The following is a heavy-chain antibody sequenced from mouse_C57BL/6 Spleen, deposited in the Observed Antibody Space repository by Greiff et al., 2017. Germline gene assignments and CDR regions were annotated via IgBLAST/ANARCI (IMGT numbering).Heavy chain of an antibody. J-gene: IGHJ2*01. CDR2: INPGSGGT. CDR1: GYAFTNYL. Sequence: QVQLQQSGAELVRPGTSVKVSCKASGYAFTNYLIEWVKQRPGQGLEWIGVINPGSGGTNYNEKFKGKATLTADKSSSTAYMQLSSLTSEDSAVYFCARAQFQDALDYWGQGTTLTVSS. V-gene: IGHV1-54*01. CDR3: ARAQFQDALDY.